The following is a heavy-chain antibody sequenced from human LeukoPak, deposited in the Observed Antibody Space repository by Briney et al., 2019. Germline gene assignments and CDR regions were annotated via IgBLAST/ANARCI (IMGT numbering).Heavy chain of an antibody. CDR1: GYSFTSYW. Sequence: GESLKISCKGSGYSFTSYWIGWVRQMPGKGLEWMGIIFPGDSDTRYSPSFQGQVTISADNSTSTAYLQWSSLKPSDTAMYYCARPRAVTGNYYFDSWGQGTLVTVSS. V-gene: IGHV5-51*01. J-gene: IGHJ4*02. CDR3: ARPRAVTGNYYFDS. CDR2: IFPGDSDT. D-gene: IGHD6-19*01.